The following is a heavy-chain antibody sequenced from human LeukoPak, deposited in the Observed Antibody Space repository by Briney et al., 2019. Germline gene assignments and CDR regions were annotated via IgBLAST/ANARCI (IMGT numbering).Heavy chain of an antibody. D-gene: IGHD3-3*02. Sequence: TYYMSNWYTDYAVSTKSRLTIDPDTSKNQFSLQLDYVTPEDTAVYFCARDRISGRGGFDYWGQGILVTVSS. CDR2: TYYMSNWYT. V-gene: IGHV6-1*01. J-gene: IGHJ4*02. CDR3: ARDRISGRGGFDY.